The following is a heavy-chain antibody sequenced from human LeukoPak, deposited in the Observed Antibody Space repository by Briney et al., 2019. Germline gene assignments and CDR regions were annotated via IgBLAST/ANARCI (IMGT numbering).Heavy chain of an antibody. CDR2: ISGSSSYI. D-gene: IGHD3-3*01. CDR3: ARESYDFWSGYPNDY. J-gene: IGHJ4*02. Sequence: GGSLRLSCAASGFTFSSYSMNWVRQAPGKGLEWVSSISGSSSYIYYADSVKGRFTISRDNAKNSLYLQMNSLRAEDTAVYYRARESYDFWSGYPNDYWGQGTLVTVSS. CDR1: GFTFSSYS. V-gene: IGHV3-21*01.